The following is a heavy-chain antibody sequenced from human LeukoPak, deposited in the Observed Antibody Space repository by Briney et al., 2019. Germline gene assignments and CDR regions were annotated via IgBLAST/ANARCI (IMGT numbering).Heavy chain of an antibody. Sequence: GGSLRLSCAASGFTFSSYAMHWVRQAPGKRLEWVAIISYDGSNKYYADSVKGRFTISRDNSKNTLYLQMNSLRAEDTAVYYCARSTATFDYWGQGTLVTVSS. D-gene: IGHD4-17*01. CDR3: ARSTATFDY. J-gene: IGHJ4*02. V-gene: IGHV3-30-3*01. CDR1: GFTFSSYA. CDR2: ISYDGSNK.